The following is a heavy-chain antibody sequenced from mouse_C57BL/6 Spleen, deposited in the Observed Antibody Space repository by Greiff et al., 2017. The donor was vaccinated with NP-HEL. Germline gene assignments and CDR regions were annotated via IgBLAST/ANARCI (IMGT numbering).Heavy chain of an antibody. D-gene: IGHD2-4*01. V-gene: IGHV1-82*01. J-gene: IGHJ4*01. CDR1: GYAFSSSW. Sequence: QVQLQQSGPELVKPGASVKISCKASGYAFSSSWMNWVKQRLGKGLEWIGRIYPGDGDTNYNGKFKGKATLTADKSYSTAYMQLSSLRSEDSAVYFCARRGDYDGPYAMDYWGQGTSVTVSS. CDR3: ARRGDYDGPYAMDY. CDR2: IYPGDGDT.